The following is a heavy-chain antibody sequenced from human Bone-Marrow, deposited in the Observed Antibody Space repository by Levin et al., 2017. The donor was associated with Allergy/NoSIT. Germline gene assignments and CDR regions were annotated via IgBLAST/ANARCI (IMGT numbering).Heavy chain of an antibody. D-gene: IGHD3-22*01. CDR2: ISYDGSNK. CDR3: AKDRRRVIDY. J-gene: IGHJ4*02. CDR1: GFTFSSYG. Sequence: WGSLRLSCAASGFTFSSYGMHWVRQAPGKGLEWVAVISYDGSNKYYADSVKGRFTISRDNSKNTLYLQMNSLRAEDTAVYYCAKDRRRVIDYWGQGTLVTVSS. V-gene: IGHV3-30*18.